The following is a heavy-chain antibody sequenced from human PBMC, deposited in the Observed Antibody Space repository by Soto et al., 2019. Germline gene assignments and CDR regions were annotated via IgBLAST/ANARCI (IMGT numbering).Heavy chain of an antibody. Sequence: QVQLQQWGAGLLKPSETLSLTCAVYGGSFSGYQWTWIRQTPGKGLEWIGEINDSGNINYNPSLRVAVPFLVDRAKRQIPLNRAFGPAAAPVVFSVAGGLTLWFGGLPRRGGYYYYMDVWGKGTSVTVSS. CDR3: AGGLTLWFGGLPRRGGYYYYMDV. D-gene: IGHD3-10*01. J-gene: IGHJ6*03. CDR2: INDSGNI. CDR1: GGSFSGYQ. V-gene: IGHV4-34*01.